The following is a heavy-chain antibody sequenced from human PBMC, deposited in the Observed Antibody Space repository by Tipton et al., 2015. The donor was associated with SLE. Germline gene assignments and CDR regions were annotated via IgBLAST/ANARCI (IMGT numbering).Heavy chain of an antibody. V-gene: IGHV1-18*01. D-gene: IGHD2-8*01. J-gene: IGHJ6*02. CDR2: ISGYNGNT. CDR3: ARDRSCTNGVCRSYYGMDV. CDR1: GYTFITYG. Sequence: QLVQSGAEVKKPGASVKVSCKASGYTFITYGISWVRLAPGQGLAWMGWISGYNGNTIYAQKLQGRVTMTTDTSTSTAYMELRSLRSDDTAVYYCARDRSCTNGVCRSYYGMDVWGQGTLVTVSS.